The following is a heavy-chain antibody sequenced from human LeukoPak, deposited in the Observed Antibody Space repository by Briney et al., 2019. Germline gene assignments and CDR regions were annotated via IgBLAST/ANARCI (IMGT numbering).Heavy chain of an antibody. V-gene: IGHV1-18*01. CDR1: GYTFTSYG. Sequence: ASVKVSCKASGYTFTSYGISWVRQAPGQGLEWMGWISAYNGNTNYAQKLQGRVTMTTDTSTSTAYMELRSLRSDDTAVYYCARRHRDCSGGSCSVFDYWGQGTLVTVSS. CDR3: ARRHRDCSGGSCSVFDY. CDR2: ISAYNGNT. J-gene: IGHJ4*02. D-gene: IGHD2-15*01.